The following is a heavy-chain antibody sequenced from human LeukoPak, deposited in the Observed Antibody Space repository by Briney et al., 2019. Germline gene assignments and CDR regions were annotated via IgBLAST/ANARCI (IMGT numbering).Heavy chain of an antibody. D-gene: IGHD6-6*01. CDR2: IYYSGST. Sequence: SETLSLTCTVSGGSISSGGYYWSWIRQHPGKGLEWIGYIYYSGSTYYNPSLKSRVTISVDTSKNQFSLKLSSVTAADTAVYYCARVTRSSLYSSSSSPHGDGPFDPWGQRTLVTVSS. J-gene: IGHJ5*02. V-gene: IGHV4-31*03. CDR3: ARVTRSSLYSSSSSPHGDGPFDP. CDR1: GGSISSGGYY.